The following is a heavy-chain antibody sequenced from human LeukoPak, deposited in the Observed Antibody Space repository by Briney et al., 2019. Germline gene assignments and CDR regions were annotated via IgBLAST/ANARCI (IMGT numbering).Heavy chain of an antibody. J-gene: IGHJ5*02. Sequence: PSETLSLTCTVSGYSISDSYWTWIRQPPGEGLGYIGYIYYTGSTTYSPSLRGRVTISLDKSKSRFTLKLNSVTTADTAGYSCARGTEGYLQLEHWGQGALVTVSS. CDR2: IYYTGST. CDR1: GYSISDSY. D-gene: IGHD2-15*01. V-gene: IGHV4-59*01. CDR3: ARGTEGYLQLEH.